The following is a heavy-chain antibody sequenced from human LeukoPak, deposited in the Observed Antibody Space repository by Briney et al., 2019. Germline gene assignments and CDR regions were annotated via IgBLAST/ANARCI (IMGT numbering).Heavy chain of an antibody. J-gene: IGHJ6*03. CDR2: INHGGVT. CDR3: ARGRNWQTFYHYYMDV. V-gene: IGHV4-34*01. CDR1: GGSSSGHY. Sequence: PSETLSLTCGVSGGSSSGHYWTWLRQTPGRGLEWMGEINHGGVTNYNPSLKSRVSISIDTSTNGISLNMSSVTAADTGIYYCARGRNWQTFYHYYMDVWGKGATVTVS. D-gene: IGHD1-14*01.